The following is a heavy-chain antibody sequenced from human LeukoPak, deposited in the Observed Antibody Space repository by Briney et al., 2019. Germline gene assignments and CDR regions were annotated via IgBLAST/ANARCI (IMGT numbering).Heavy chain of an antibody. Sequence: SETLSLTCTVSGGSISSSSYFWAWIRQPPGKGLEWIGNINYSGSTHFNASLKSRVTISVDASKTQFSLKLSSVTAADTALYYCARLRSRDSYGSGSYFTFDYWGQGTLVTVSS. V-gene: IGHV4-39*01. CDR1: GGSISSSSYF. D-gene: IGHD3-10*01. CDR3: ARLRSRDSYGSGSYFTFDY. J-gene: IGHJ4*02. CDR2: INYSGST.